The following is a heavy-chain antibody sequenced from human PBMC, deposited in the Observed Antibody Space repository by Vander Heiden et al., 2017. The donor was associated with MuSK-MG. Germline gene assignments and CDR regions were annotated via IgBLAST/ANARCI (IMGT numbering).Heavy chain of an antibody. CDR2: RKQDGSER. CDR3: ARGSGYCSGGSCYPYYFDY. Sequence: EVQLVESGGGLVQPGGSLRRSCAASGFTFSSHWMSWVRQAPGKGLEWVANRKQDGSERYYVDSVKGRFTISSDNAKNSLYLQMNSLRAEDTALYYCARGSGYCSGGSCYPYYFDYWGQGTLVTVSS. V-gene: IGHV3-7*01. CDR1: GFTFSSHW. J-gene: IGHJ4*02. D-gene: IGHD2-15*01.